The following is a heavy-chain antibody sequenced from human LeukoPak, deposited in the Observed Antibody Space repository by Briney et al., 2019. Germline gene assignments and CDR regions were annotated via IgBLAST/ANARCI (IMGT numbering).Heavy chain of an antibody. V-gene: IGHV4-30-4*08. Sequence: SETLSLTCTVSGGSISSYYWSWIRQPPGKGLEWIGYIYYSGSTYYNPSLKSRVTISVDTSKNQFSLKLSSVTAADTAVYYCARGPSIAAAGHFDYWGQGTLVTVSS. D-gene: IGHD6-13*01. CDR1: GGSISSYY. CDR2: IYYSGST. CDR3: ARGPSIAAAGHFDY. J-gene: IGHJ4*02.